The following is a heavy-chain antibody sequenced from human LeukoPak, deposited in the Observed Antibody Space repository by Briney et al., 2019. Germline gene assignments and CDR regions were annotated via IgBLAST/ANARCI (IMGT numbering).Heavy chain of an antibody. V-gene: IGHV3-21*06. D-gene: IGHD3-16*01. CDR3: ARPAYTAAYDL. CDR2: VSTGSNYI. Sequence: PGGSLRLSCTASGFTFSSYSLNWVRQAPGKGLEWVSSVSTGSNYIYYADSVKGRFTIARDNARNSLYLQMNSLRAEDTAVYYCARPAYTAAYDLWGQGTMVTVSS. CDR1: GFTFSSYS. J-gene: IGHJ3*01.